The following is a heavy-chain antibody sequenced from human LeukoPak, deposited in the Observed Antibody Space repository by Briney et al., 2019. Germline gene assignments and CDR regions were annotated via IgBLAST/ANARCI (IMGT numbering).Heavy chain of an antibody. D-gene: IGHD3-22*01. J-gene: IGHJ3*02. CDR3: ATEYYYDSSGYSDAFDI. CDR2: IYPGDSDT. CDR1: GYSFTSYG. Sequence: GESLKISCKGSGYSFTSYGIGWVRQLPGKGLEWMGIIYPGDSDTRYSPSLHGQVTISADKSISTAYMELSSLRSEDTAVYYCATEYYYDSSGYSDAFDIWGQGTMVTVSS. V-gene: IGHV5-51*01.